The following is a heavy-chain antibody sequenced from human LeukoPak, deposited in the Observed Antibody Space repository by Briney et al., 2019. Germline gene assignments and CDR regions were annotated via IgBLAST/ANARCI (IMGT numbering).Heavy chain of an antibody. CDR3: ARRDDY. CDR1: GGSFSGYY. CDR2: INHRGST. J-gene: IGHJ4*02. Sequence: SETLSLTCAVYGGSFSGYYWSWIRQPPGKGLEWIGEINHRGSTYYNPSLKSRVTISVDTSKNQFSPKLSSVTAADTAVYYCARRDDYWSQGTLVTVSS. V-gene: IGHV4-34*01.